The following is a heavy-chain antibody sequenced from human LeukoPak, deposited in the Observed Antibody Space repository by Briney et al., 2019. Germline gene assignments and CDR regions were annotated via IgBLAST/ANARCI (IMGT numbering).Heavy chain of an antibody. CDR3: ARGRDGELDD. CDR1: GGSISSSSYY. D-gene: IGHD5-24*01. Sequence: PSETLSLTCTVSGGSISSSSYYWGWIRQPPGKGLEWIGSIYYSGSTYYNPSLKSRVTISVDTSKNQFSLKLSSVTAADTAVYYCARGRDGELDDWGQGTLVTVSS. CDR2: IYYSGST. V-gene: IGHV4-39*07. J-gene: IGHJ4*02.